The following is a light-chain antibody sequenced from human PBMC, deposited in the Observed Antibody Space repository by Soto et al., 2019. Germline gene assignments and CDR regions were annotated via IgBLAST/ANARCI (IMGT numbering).Light chain of an antibody. Sequence: QSALTQPASVSGSPGQSITISCTGSDNDVGAYNYVSWYQQYPGKAPKLIIYEVNNQPSGVSHRFSGSKSGNTASLTISGLQADDEGYDHCASYTRTATRVFGGGTKLTVL. CDR3: ASYTRTATRV. CDR1: DNDVGAYNY. V-gene: IGLV2-14*01. CDR2: EVN. J-gene: IGLJ3*02.